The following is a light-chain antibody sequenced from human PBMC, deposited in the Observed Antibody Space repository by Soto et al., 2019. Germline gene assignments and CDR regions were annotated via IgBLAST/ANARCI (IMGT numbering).Light chain of an antibody. CDR3: QQGYRIFQT. J-gene: IGKJ1*01. Sequence: IQLTQSPSSLSASVGDSVTITCRSSQGISSYLNWYQQKPGKAPTLLIYAASTLQSGVPSRFSGRGSGTDFHLTINRLNPEDFATYFCQQGYRIFQTFCQGTKVDIK. V-gene: IGKV1-39*01. CDR2: AAS. CDR1: QGISSY.